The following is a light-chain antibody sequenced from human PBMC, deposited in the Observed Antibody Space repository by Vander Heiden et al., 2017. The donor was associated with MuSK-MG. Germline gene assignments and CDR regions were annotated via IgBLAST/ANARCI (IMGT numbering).Light chain of an antibody. V-gene: IGKV1-39*01. J-gene: IGKJ4*01. CDR2: AAY. CDR1: QGIGAF. Sequence: DMQMTQSPSSLSASVGDRVTLTCRANQGIGAFLNWYQQTPGTAPRLLIYAAYSSQSGVPPRYSGSGSGTEFTLTISGLQSEDSATYFCQQSSETPTFGGGTKVEIK. CDR3: QQSSETPT.